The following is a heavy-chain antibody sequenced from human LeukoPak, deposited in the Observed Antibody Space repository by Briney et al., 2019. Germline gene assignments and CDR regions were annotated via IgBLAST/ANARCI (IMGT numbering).Heavy chain of an antibody. CDR3: ARGTIVGATSFDY. Sequence: PSETLSLTCAVSGGSISSSNWWSWVRQPPGKGLEWIGEIYHSGSTNYKPSLKSRVTISVDKSKNQFSLKLSSVTAADTAVYYCARGTIVGATSFDYWGQGTLVTVS. D-gene: IGHD1-26*01. CDR2: IYHSGST. CDR1: GGSISSSNW. J-gene: IGHJ4*02. V-gene: IGHV4-4*02.